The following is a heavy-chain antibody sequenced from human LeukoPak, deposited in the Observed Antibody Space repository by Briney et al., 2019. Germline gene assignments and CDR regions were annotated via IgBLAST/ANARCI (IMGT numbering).Heavy chain of an antibody. CDR2: IIPVFGTA. D-gene: IGHD2/OR15-2a*01. J-gene: IGHJ4*02. Sequence: ASVKVSCKASGGTFSSYAISWVRQAPGQGLEWMGGIIPVFGTANYAQKFQGRVTITTDESTSTAYMELSSLRSEDTAVYYCARALSTYGEFDYWGQGTLVTVSS. CDR3: ARALSTYGEFDY. V-gene: IGHV1-69*05. CDR1: GGTFSSYA.